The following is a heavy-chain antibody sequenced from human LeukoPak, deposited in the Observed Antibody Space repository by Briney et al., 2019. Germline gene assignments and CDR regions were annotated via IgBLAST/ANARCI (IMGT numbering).Heavy chain of an antibody. CDR1: GFTFSSYG. CDR2: IWYDGSNK. CDR3: ASSGWSKVEAFDI. V-gene: IGHV3-33*01. J-gene: IGHJ3*02. D-gene: IGHD6-19*01. Sequence: GGSLRLSCAASGFTFSSYGMHWVRQAPGKGLEWVAVIWYDGSNKYYADSVKGRFTISRDNPKNTLYLQMNSLRAEDTAVYYCASSGWSKVEAFDIWGQGTMVTVSS.